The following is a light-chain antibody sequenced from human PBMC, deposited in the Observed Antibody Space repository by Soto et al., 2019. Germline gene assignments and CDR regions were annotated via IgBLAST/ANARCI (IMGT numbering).Light chain of an antibody. J-gene: IGLJ2*01. CDR3: SSYAGSNFVV. CDR2: EVS. Sequence: QSALTQPPSASGSPGQSATISCTGTSSDVGGYNYVSWYQQHPGKAPKFMIYEVSKRPSGVPDRFSGSKSGNTASLTVSGLQAEDEADYYCSSYAGSNFVVFGGGTKLTVL. V-gene: IGLV2-8*01. CDR1: SSDVGGYNY.